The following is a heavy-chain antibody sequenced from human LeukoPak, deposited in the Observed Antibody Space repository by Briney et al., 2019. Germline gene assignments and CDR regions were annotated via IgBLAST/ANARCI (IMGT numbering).Heavy chain of an antibody. CDR2: IKSNPDGGTA. Sequence: PGGSLRLSCAVSGFTFRNAWMNWVRQAPGKGLEWVGRIKSNPDGGTADYPAPVKGRFTISRDDSKNTLSLQMNSLKTEDTAMYYCTTDIRYCGGDCYPFDCWGQGTLVTVSS. V-gene: IGHV3-15*01. CDR3: TTDIRYCGGDCYPFDC. J-gene: IGHJ4*02. CDR1: GFTFRNAW. D-gene: IGHD2-21*02.